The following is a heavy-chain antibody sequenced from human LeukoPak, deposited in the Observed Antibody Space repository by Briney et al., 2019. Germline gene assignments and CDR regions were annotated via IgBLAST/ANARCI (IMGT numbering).Heavy chain of an antibody. Sequence: GASVKVSCKASGYTFTGYYMHWVRQAPGQGLEWMGWINPNSGGTNYAQKFQGRVTMTRDTSISTAYMELSRLRSDDTAVYYCAREAISYYYDSSGYYSYWGQGTLVTVSS. CDR1: GYTFTGYY. CDR2: INPNSGGT. CDR3: AREAISYYYDSSGYYSY. V-gene: IGHV1-2*02. D-gene: IGHD3-22*01. J-gene: IGHJ4*02.